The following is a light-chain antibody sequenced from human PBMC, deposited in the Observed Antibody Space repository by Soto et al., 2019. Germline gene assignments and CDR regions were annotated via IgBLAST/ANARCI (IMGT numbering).Light chain of an antibody. CDR3: RQSYSMPDT. Sequence: DIQMTQSPSSLSASVGDRVTITCRASQIIDNYLNWYQQKPGKAPKLLIYAASTLQSGAPSRFSGSGSGTDFTLTISSLQPEDFATYYCRQSYSMPDTFGQGTKLEIK. CDR2: AAS. CDR1: QIIDNY. J-gene: IGKJ2*01. V-gene: IGKV1-39*01.